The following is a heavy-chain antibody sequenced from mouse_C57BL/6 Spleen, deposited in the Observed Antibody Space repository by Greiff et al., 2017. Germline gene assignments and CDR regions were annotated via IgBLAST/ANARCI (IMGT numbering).Heavy chain of an antibody. D-gene: IGHD1-1*01. CDR2: IWSGGST. Sequence: VKLQESGPGLVQPSQSLSITCTVSGFSLTSYGVHWVRQSPGKGLEWLGVIWSGGSTDYNAAFISRLSISKDNSKSQVFFKMNSLQADDTAIYYCATTVVRDYFDYWGQGTTLTVSS. J-gene: IGHJ2*01. V-gene: IGHV2-2*01. CDR1: GFSLTSYG. CDR3: ATTVVRDYFDY.